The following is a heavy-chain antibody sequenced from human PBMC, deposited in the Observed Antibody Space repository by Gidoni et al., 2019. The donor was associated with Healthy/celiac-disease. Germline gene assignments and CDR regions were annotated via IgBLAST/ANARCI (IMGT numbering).Heavy chain of an antibody. V-gene: IGHV1-18*01. D-gene: IGHD3-3*01. Sequence: QVQLVQSGAEVKKPGASVKVSCKASGYTCTSYGISWVRQAPGQGLEWMGWISPYNGNTNYAQKLQGRVTMTTDTSTSTAYMEVRSLRSDDTAVYYCARTIFGVVTPGVWFDPWGQGTLVTVSS. J-gene: IGHJ5*02. CDR3: ARTIFGVVTPGVWFDP. CDR2: ISPYNGNT. CDR1: GYTCTSYG.